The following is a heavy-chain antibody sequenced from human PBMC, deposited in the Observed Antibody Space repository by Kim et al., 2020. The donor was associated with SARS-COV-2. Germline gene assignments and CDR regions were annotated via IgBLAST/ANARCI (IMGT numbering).Heavy chain of an antibody. CDR1: GYSFTSYW. CDR2: IYPGDSDT. Sequence: GESLKISCKGSGYSFTSYWIGWVRQMPGKGLEWMGIIYPGDSDTRYSPSFQGQVTISADKSISAAYLQWSSLKASDTAMYYCARLGPLSYYDSSGYFGGDAFDIWGQGTMVTISS. CDR3: ARLGPLSYYDSSGYFGGDAFDI. D-gene: IGHD3-22*01. V-gene: IGHV5-51*01. J-gene: IGHJ3*02.